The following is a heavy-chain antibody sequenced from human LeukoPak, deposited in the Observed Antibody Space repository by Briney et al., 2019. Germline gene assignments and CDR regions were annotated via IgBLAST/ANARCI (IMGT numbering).Heavy chain of an antibody. CDR1: GDSVSSKSAT. J-gene: IGHJ5*02. Sequence: SQTLSLTCAISGDSVSSKSATWNWIRQSPSRGLEWLGRTYYTSKWYNDYAISVKSQITINPDTSKNQFSLQLTSVTPDDTAVYYCAREGWFGEPPSHWFDPWGQGTLVTVSS. V-gene: IGHV6-1*01. CDR2: TYYTSKWYN. D-gene: IGHD3-10*01. CDR3: AREGWFGEPPSHWFDP.